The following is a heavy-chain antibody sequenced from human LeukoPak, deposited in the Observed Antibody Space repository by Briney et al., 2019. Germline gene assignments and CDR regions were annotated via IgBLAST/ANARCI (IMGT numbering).Heavy chain of an antibody. CDR3: AHSRYFGYSYGYADYYYYMDV. Sequence: SGPTLVKPTQTLTLTCTFSGFSLSTSGVGVGWIRQPPGKALEWLALIYWDDDKRYSPSLKSRLTITKDTSKNQVVLTMTNMDPVDTATYYCAHSRYFGYSYGYADYYYYMDVWGKGTTVTVSS. CDR1: GFSLSTSGVG. CDR2: IYWDDDK. D-gene: IGHD5-18*01. J-gene: IGHJ6*03. V-gene: IGHV2-5*02.